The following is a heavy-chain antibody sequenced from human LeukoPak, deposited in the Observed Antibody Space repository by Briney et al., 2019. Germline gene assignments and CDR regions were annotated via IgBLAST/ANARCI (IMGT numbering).Heavy chain of an antibody. V-gene: IGHV3-30-3*01. J-gene: IGHJ3*02. D-gene: IGHD1-26*01. Sequence: RAGGSLRLSCAASGFTFSSYAMHWVRQAPGKGLEWVAVISYDGSNKYYADSVKGRFTISRDNSKNTLYLQMNSLRAEDTAVYYCARYSGSYRAFDTWGQGTMVTVSS. CDR2: ISYDGSNK. CDR3: ARYSGSYRAFDT. CDR1: GFTFSSYA.